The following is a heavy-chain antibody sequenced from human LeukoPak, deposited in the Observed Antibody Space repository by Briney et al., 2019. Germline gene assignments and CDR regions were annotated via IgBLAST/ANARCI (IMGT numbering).Heavy chain of an antibody. V-gene: IGHV3-48*04. CDR2: ITKSGSTI. CDR1: GFIFRIYG. D-gene: IGHD3-3*01. J-gene: IGHJ4*02. CDR3: ARGGGSGYYGFGY. Sequence: GRSLRLSCAASGFIFRIYGMHWVRQAPGKGLEWVSYITKSGSTIYYADSVKGRFTISRDNAKNSLYLQMNSLRVEDTAVYYCARGGGSGYYGFGYWGQGTLVTVSS.